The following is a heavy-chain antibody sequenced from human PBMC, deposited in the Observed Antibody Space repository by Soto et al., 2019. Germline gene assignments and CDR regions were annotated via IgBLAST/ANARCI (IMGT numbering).Heavy chain of an antibody. V-gene: IGHV4-30-4*01. D-gene: IGHD3-22*01. CDR3: ARDLYYYDSSGYIGPYGMDV. CDR2: IYYSGST. CDR1: GGSISSGDYY. J-gene: IGHJ6*02. Sequence: SETLSLTCTVSGGSISSGDYYWSWIRQPPGKCLEWIGYIYYSGSTYYNPSLKSRVTISVDTSKNQFSLKLSSVTAADTAVYYCARDLYYYDSSGYIGPYGMDVWGQGTTVTVSS.